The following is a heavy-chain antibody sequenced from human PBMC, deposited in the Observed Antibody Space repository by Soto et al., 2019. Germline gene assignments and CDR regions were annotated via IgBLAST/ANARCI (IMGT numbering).Heavy chain of an antibody. CDR1: GYTFTNYG. CDR3: ARDFVGYSSGWFVY. Sequence: ASVKVSCKASGYTFTNYGISWVRQAPGQGPEWMGWISAYNGNTNYAQKFKGRVTMTTDTSTSTAYMELRSLRSDDTTVYYCARDFVGYSSGWFVYWGQGTLVTVSS. V-gene: IGHV1-18*01. CDR2: ISAYNGNT. D-gene: IGHD6-19*01. J-gene: IGHJ5*01.